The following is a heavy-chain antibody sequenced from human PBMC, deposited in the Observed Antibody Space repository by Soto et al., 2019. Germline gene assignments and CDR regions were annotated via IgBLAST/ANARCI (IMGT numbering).Heavy chain of an antibody. D-gene: IGHD7-27*01. Sequence: EVQLVESGGGLVQPGGSLRLSCAASGFTFSNYWIHWVRQAPGEGLVWVSRINGDGSTTTYADFGKGRFTIYRDNAKNKLSLQMDSLGAPDTAVYYCPRGGTSATYWGLFSDWGQGALVTVSS. J-gene: IGHJ4*02. CDR3: PRGGTSATYWGLFSD. CDR2: INGDGSTT. CDR1: GFTFSNYW. V-gene: IGHV3-74*01.